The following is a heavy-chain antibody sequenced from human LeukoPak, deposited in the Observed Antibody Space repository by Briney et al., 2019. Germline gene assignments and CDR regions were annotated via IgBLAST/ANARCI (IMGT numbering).Heavy chain of an antibody. J-gene: IGHJ4*02. D-gene: IGHD1-1*01. CDR3: ARFDTTVASFDY. CDR2: IHISGNT. V-gene: IGHV4-61*02. CDR1: GGSISSGSYY. Sequence: SETLSLTCTVSGGSISSGSYYWSWIRQPAGKELEWIGRIHISGNTNYNPALKSRVTISVDTSKNQFSLKLSSVTAADTAVYYCARFDTTVASFDYWGQGTLVTVSS.